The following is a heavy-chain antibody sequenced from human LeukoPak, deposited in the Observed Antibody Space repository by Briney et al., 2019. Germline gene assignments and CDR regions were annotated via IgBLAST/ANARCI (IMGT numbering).Heavy chain of an antibody. J-gene: IGHJ4*02. CDR1: GGSISSGGYS. CDR2: IYHSGST. D-gene: IGHD2-15*01. Sequence: SETLSLTCAVSGGSISSGGYSWSWIRQPPGKGLEWIGYIYHSGSTYYNPSLKSRVTISVDRSKNQFSLKLSSVTAADTAVYYCARGGHCSGGSCYHFDYWGPGTLVTVSS. V-gene: IGHV4-30-2*01. CDR3: ARGGHCSGGSCYHFDY.